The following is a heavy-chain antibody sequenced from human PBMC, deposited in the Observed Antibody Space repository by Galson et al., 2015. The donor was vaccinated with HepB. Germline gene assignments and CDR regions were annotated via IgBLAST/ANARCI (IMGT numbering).Heavy chain of an antibody. CDR3: AKGRPRGSYSTWYYFDY. CDR2: ISGSGGST. Sequence: SLRLSCAASGFTFSSYAMSWVRQAPGKGLEWVSAISGSGGSTYYADSVKGRFTISRDNSKNTLYLQMNSLRAEDTAVYYCAKGRPRGSYSTWYYFDYWGQGTLATVSS. J-gene: IGHJ4*02. CDR1: GFTFSSYA. V-gene: IGHV3-23*01. D-gene: IGHD1-26*01.